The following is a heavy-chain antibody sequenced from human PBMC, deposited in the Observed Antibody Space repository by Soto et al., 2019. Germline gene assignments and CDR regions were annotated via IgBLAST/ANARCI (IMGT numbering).Heavy chain of an antibody. CDR2: IWYDGSNK. CDR3: AREDRSGYAMHYYYGMDV. Sequence: QVQLVESGGGVVQPGRSLRLSCAASGFTFSSYGMHWVRQAPGKGLEWVAVIWYDGSNKYYADSVKGRFTISRDNSKNTQYLQMNSLRAEDTAVYYCAREDRSGYAMHYYYGMDVWGQGTTVTVSS. J-gene: IGHJ6*01. D-gene: IGHD5-12*01. CDR1: GFTFSSYG. V-gene: IGHV3-33*01.